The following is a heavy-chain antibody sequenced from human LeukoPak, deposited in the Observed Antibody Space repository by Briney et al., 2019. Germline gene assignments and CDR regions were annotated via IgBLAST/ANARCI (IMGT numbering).Heavy chain of an antibody. J-gene: IGHJ6*02. CDR2: ISYDGSNK. Sequence: GGSLRLFCAASGFTFSSYGMHWVRQAPGKGLEWVAVISYDGSNKYYADSVKGRFTISRDNPKNTLYLQMNSLRAEDTAVYYCAKVPFSGPRRRYYYYGMDVWGQGTTVTASS. CDR1: GFTFSSYG. V-gene: IGHV3-30*18. D-gene: IGHD3-10*01. CDR3: AKVPFSGPRRRYYYYGMDV.